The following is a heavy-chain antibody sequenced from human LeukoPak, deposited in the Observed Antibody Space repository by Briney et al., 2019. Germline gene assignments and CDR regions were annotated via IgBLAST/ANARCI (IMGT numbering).Heavy chain of an antibody. D-gene: IGHD5-18*01. J-gene: IGHJ4*02. V-gene: IGHV3-23*01. CDR3: AKEMVGSYGGKFDY. Sequence: GGSLRLSCAASGFTFSSYDKSWVRQAPGKGLEWVSAISGSCGSTYYADSVKGRFTISRDNSKNTLYLQMNSLRAEDTAVYYCAKEMVGSYGGKFDYWGQGTLVTVSS. CDR2: ISGSCGST. CDR1: GFTFSSYD.